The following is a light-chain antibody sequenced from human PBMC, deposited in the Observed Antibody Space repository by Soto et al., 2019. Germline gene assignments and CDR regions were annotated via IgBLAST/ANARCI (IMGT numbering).Light chain of an antibody. CDR1: QSVSDY. V-gene: IGKV3-11*01. Sequence: EKVFTQPPGTLALSQCARATLSSSASQSVSDYLAWYQQKPGQPPRLLIYDASKRATGIPPRFSGSGSTTDFTLTISSLEPEDFAVYYCHQRGNGPPWTFGQGTKVDIK. CDR2: DAS. CDR3: HQRGNGPPWT. J-gene: IGKJ1*01.